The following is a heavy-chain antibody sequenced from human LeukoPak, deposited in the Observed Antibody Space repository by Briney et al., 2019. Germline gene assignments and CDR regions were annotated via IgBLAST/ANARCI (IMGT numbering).Heavy chain of an antibody. D-gene: IGHD6-19*01. CDR3: ARDPGHNGWYGDN. J-gene: IGHJ4*02. Sequence: PGGSLRLSCAASGFTFSSYGMHWVRQAPGKGLEWVSIIWYDGSNKYYADSVKGRFTISKDNPKNTLYLQMNSLRAEDTAIYYCARDPGHNGWYGDNWGQGTLVTVSS. V-gene: IGHV3-33*01. CDR2: IWYDGSNK. CDR1: GFTFSSYG.